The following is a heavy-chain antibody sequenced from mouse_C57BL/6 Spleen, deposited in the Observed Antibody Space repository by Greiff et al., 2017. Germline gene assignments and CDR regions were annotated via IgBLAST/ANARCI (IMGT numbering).Heavy chain of an antibody. CDR2: IDPSDSYT. CDR3: ARMLLVAY. V-gene: IGHV1-59*01. D-gene: IGHD2-1*01. J-gene: IGHJ3*01. CDR1: GYTFTSYW. Sequence: QVQLQQSGAELVRPGTSVKLSCKASGYTFTSYWMHWVKQRPGQGLEWIGVIDPSDSYTNYNQKFKGKATLTVDTSSSTAYMQLSSLTSEDSAVYYCARMLLVAYWGQGTLVTVSA.